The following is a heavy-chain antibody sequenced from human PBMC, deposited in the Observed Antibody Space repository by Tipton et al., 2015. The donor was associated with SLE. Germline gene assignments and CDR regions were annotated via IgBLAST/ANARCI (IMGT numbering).Heavy chain of an antibody. J-gene: IGHJ5*02. CDR1: EFTFNKYA. V-gene: IGHV3-23*03. CDR2: IYRGGRT. CDR3: ARGFGSSWSHGP. D-gene: IGHD6-13*01. Sequence: SLRLSCAASEFTFNKYAMNWVRQAPGKGLEWVSVIYRGGRTYFVDSVKGRFTVSRDNSENTLFPQMNSLRLEDTAVYYCARGFGSSWSHGPWGQGTLVTVSS.